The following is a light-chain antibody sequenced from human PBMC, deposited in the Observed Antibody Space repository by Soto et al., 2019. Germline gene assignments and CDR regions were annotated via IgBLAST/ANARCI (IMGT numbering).Light chain of an antibody. CDR2: SNN. CDR3: AAWDDSLNGVV. J-gene: IGLJ2*01. V-gene: IGLV1-44*01. Sequence: SVLTQPPSASGTPGQRVTISCSGSSSNIGSNTVNWYQQLPGTAPKLLIYSNNQRPSGVPDRFSGSKSGTSASLAISGLQCEDEADYYCAAWDDSLNGVVFGGGTKLTVL. CDR1: SSNIGSNT.